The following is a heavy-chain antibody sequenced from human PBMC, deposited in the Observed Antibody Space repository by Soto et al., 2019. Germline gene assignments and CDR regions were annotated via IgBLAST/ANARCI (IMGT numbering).Heavy chain of an antibody. D-gene: IGHD4-17*01. V-gene: IGHV3-74*01. CDR1: GFTFSVYY. J-gene: IGHJ4*02. CDR2: IKTDGSSA. CDR3: ARGLYGDSVGYDH. Sequence: EVQVVESGGGSVQPGGSLRLSCAASGFTFSVYYMHWIRQVPGKGLFWVCRIKTDGSSADYADSVKGRFTITRDNAKNTLSNLMNSLTVEDTAVYYCARGLYGDSVGYDHWGPGALVTVSS.